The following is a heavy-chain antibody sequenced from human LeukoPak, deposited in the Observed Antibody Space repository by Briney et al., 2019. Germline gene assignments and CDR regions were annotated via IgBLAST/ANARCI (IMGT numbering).Heavy chain of an antibody. J-gene: IGHJ4*02. V-gene: IGHV3-48*01. D-gene: IGHD3-16*02. CDR2: ISSSSSTI. CDR1: GFTFSSYS. CDR3: ARDLRLGELSLADFDY. Sequence: PGGSLRLSCAASGFTFSSYSMNWVRQAPGKGLEWVSYISSSSSTIYYADSVKGRFTISRDNAKNSLYLQMNSLRAEDTAVYYCARDLRLGELSLADFDYWGQGTLVTVSS.